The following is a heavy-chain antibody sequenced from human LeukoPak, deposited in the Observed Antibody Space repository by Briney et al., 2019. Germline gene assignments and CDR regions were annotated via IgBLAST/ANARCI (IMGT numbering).Heavy chain of an antibody. V-gene: IGHV1-69*04. J-gene: IGHJ4*02. Sequence: SVNVSCKASGGTFSTYAISWVRQAPGQGLEWMGRIIPILSIANYSQTFHGRVTITVDKSMSTAYMEVSSLSYEDTDVYYCASYYYDSSGYYYEAGYWGQGTLVTVSS. CDR1: GGTFSTYA. CDR2: IIPILSIA. D-gene: IGHD3-22*01. CDR3: ASYYYDSSGYYYEAGY.